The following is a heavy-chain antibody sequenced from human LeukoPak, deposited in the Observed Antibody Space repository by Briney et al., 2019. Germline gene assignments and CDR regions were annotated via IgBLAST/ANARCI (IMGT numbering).Heavy chain of an antibody. CDR2: IKQDGSEK. J-gene: IGHJ5*02. CDR3: ARDSRADSSGYLNWFDP. Sequence: PGGSLRLSCAASGFTFSSYWMSWVRQAPGKGLEWVANIKQDGSEKYYVDSVKGRFTISRGNAKNSLYLQMNSLRAEDTAVYYCARDSRADSSGYLNWFDPWGQGTLVTVSS. CDR1: GFTFSSYW. V-gene: IGHV3-7*01. D-gene: IGHD3-22*01.